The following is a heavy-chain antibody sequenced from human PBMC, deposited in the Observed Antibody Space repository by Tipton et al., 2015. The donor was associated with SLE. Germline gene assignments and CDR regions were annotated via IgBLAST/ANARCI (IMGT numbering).Heavy chain of an antibody. CDR3: ARAGYGSHWFLDY. V-gene: IGHV3-21*01. J-gene: IGHJ4*02. CDR2: ISSSSSYI. CDR1: GFTFSSYS. Sequence: LSLTCAASGFTFSSYSMNWVRQAPGKGLEWVSSISSSSSYIYYAESMKGRFAISRDNAKNSLYLQMNSLRVDDTAVYYCARAGYGSHWFLDYWGQGTLVTVSS. D-gene: IGHD6-13*01.